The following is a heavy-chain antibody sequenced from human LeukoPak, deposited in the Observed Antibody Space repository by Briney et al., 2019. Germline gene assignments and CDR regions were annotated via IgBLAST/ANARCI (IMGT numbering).Heavy chain of an antibody. CDR2: ISGSGGST. D-gene: IGHD3-10*01. CDR1: GFTFSSYG. Sequence: GGSLRLSCAASGFTFSSYGMSWVRQAPGKGLEWVSAISGSGGSTYYADSVKGRFTISRDNSKNTLYLQVNSLRAEDTAVYYCAKAPGVYYYYMDVWGKGTTVTISS. J-gene: IGHJ6*03. CDR3: AKAPGVYYYYMDV. V-gene: IGHV3-23*01.